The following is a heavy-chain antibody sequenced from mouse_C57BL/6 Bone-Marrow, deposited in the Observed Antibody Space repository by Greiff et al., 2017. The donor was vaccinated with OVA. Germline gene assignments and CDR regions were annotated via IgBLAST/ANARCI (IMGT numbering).Heavy chain of an antibody. V-gene: IGHV5-4*03. J-gene: IGHJ3*01. CDR1: GFTFSSYA. CDR3: ARAGQLSLFAY. D-gene: IGHD3-2*01. Sequence: EVKLMESGGGLVKPGGSRSRCWSPSGFTFSSYAMSWVRQTPEKRLEWVATISDGGSYTYYPDNVKGRFTISRDNAKNNLYLQMSHLKSEDTAMYYCARAGQLSLFAYWGQGTLVTVSA. CDR2: ISDGGSYT.